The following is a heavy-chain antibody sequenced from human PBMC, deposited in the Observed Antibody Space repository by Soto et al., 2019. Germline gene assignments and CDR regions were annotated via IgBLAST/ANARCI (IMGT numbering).Heavy chain of an antibody. CDR3: AHSRDPGTYCSSTSCLRWFDP. D-gene: IGHD2-2*01. CDR1: GFSLTTTGVG. J-gene: IGHJ5*02. Sequence: QITLRESGPPLVKPTQTLTLTCTFSGFSLTTTGVGLGWIRQSPGKPLEWLALIFWNDDKRYSPSLRSRLTITGDTSKNQVVLTMTNMDPVDTATYYCAHSRDPGTYCSSTSCLRWFDPWGQGTLVIVSS. CDR2: IFWNDDK. V-gene: IGHV2-5*01.